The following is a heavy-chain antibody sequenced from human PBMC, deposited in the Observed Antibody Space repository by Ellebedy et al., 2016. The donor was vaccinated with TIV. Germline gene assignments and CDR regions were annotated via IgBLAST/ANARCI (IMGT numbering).Heavy chain of an antibody. J-gene: IGHJ4*02. CDR1: GVTVSNEY. V-gene: IGHV3-53*01. Sequence: GGSLRLSCAASGVTVSNEYMAWVRQAPGKGLQWVSVSYSGGRTDYADFVKGRFIISRDNSKNTLYLQMNSLRAEDTAVYYCASPSGRGFWSGYFYFWGQGTLVTVFS. CDR2: SYSGGRT. CDR3: ASPSGRGFWSGYFYF. D-gene: IGHD3-3*01.